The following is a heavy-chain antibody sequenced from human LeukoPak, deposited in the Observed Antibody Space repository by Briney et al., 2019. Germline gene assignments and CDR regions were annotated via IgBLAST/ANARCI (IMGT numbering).Heavy chain of an antibody. J-gene: IGHJ4*02. CDR3: ARAPSSSWYLIDY. Sequence: ASVKVSCKASGYTFTGYYMRWVRQAPGQGLEWMGRINPNSGGTNYAQKFQGRVTMTRDTSISTAYMELSRLRSDDTAVYYCARAPSSSWYLIDYWGQGTLVTVSS. CDR1: GYTFTGYY. D-gene: IGHD6-13*01. CDR2: INPNSGGT. V-gene: IGHV1-2*06.